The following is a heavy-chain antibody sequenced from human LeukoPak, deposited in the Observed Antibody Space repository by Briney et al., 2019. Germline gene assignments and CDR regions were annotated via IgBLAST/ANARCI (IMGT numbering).Heavy chain of an antibody. V-gene: IGHV3-33*05. CDR2: ISLDGSDK. CDR3: TRERRRDGYNY. Sequence: PGGSPRLSCAASGFSFSSYVMHWVRQAPGKGLEWVAGISLDGSDKYYTDSVKGRFTISRDNSMNTLYLQMNSLRAEDTAVYHCTRERRRDGYNYWGQGTLVTVSS. J-gene: IGHJ4*02. D-gene: IGHD5-24*01. CDR1: GFSFSSYV.